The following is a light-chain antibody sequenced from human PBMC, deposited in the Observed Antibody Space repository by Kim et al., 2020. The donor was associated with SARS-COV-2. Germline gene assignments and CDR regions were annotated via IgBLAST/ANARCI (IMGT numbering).Light chain of an antibody. Sequence: APGKTASITCGGNNIGFKSVYWYQQKLGQAPVMVIYYDSDRPSGIPERFSGSNSGNTATLTINRVEAEDEADYFCQVWDTASDQYVFASGTKVTVL. CDR1: NIGFKS. CDR2: YDS. J-gene: IGLJ1*01. V-gene: IGLV3-21*04. CDR3: QVWDTASDQYV.